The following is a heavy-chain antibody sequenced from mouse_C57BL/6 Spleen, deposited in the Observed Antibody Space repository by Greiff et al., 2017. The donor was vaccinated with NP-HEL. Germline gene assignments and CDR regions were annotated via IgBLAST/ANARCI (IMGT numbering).Heavy chain of an antibody. CDR2: IYPGDGDT. D-gene: IGHD1-1*01. J-gene: IGHJ2*01. CDR1: GYAFSSYW. V-gene: IGHV1-80*01. CDR3: ARCPPLHYYGSTYFDY. Sequence: QVQLKESGAELVKPGASVKISCKASGYAFSSYWMNWVKQRPGKGLEWIGQIYPGDGDTNYNGKFKGKATLTADKSSSTAYMQLSSLTSEDSAVYFCARCPPLHYYGSTYFDYWGQGTTLTVSS.